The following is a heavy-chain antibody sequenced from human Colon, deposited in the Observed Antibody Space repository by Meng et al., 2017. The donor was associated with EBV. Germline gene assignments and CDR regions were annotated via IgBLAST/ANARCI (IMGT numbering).Heavy chain of an antibody. J-gene: IGHJ4*02. CDR3: ARAVGPDCSSTSCPFDY. D-gene: IGHD2-2*01. V-gene: IGHV4-61*01. Sequence: GPLGESGPGLVKPSETLSLTCPVSGGSISSETYYWNWIRQPPGKALEWIGYVSYSGGTNYNPSLKNRVTISVDTSKNQVSLRLSSVTAADTAVFYCARAVGPDCSSTSCPFDYWGQGTLVTVSS. CDR1: GGSISSETYY. CDR2: VSYSGGT.